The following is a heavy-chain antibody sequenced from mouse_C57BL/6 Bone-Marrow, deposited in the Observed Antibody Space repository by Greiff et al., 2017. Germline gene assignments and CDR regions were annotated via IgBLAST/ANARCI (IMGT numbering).Heavy chain of an antibody. D-gene: IGHD1-1*01. CDR1: GFTFSSYA. Sequence: EVQGVESGGGLVKPGGSLKLSCAASGFTFSSYAMSWVRQTPEKRLEWVATISDGGSYTYYPDNVKGRFTISRDNAKNNLYLQMSHLKSEDTAMYYCAREGDYGSRWGQGTTLTVSS. CDR2: ISDGGSYT. J-gene: IGHJ2*01. V-gene: IGHV5-4*01. CDR3: AREGDYGSR.